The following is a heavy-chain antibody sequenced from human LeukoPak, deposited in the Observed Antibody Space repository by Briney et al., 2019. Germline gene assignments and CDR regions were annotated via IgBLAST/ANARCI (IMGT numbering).Heavy chain of an antibody. Sequence: ASVKVSCKASGYTFTGYYMHWVRQAPGQGLEWMGWINPNSGGTNYAQKFQGRVTMTRDTSISTAYMELSRLRSDDTAVYYCATGGYSYGPRGDYFDYWGQGTLVTVSS. CDR1: GYTFTGYY. D-gene: IGHD5-18*01. V-gene: IGHV1-2*02. CDR3: ATGGYSYGPRGDYFDY. J-gene: IGHJ4*02. CDR2: INPNSGGT.